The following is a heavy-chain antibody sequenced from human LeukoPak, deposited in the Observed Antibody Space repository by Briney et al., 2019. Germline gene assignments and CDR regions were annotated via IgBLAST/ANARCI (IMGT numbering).Heavy chain of an antibody. CDR2: ISGSGVST. CDR1: GFTFSDYS. CDR3: ASFRGVGWDFVY. D-gene: IGHD3-10*01. V-gene: IGHV3-23*01. Sequence: GGSLRLSCAASGFTFSDYSMSWVRQAPGKGLEWVSGISGSGVSTYYADSVKGRFTISRDNSKNTLYLQINSLRAEDTAVYYCASFRGVGWDFVYWGQGTLVTVSS. J-gene: IGHJ4*02.